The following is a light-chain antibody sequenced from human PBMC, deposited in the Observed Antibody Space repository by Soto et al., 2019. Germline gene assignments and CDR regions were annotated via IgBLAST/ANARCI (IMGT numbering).Light chain of an antibody. Sequence: DIQMTQSPSSLSASVGNRVSITCRASQGISNYLAWYQQKPGKVPKVLIYAASTLQSGVPSRFSGSGSGTDFTLTINSLQPDDIATYYGQQYDSAPITFGQGTRLEIK. CDR2: AAS. V-gene: IGKV1-27*01. J-gene: IGKJ5*01. CDR3: QQYDSAPIT. CDR1: QGISNY.